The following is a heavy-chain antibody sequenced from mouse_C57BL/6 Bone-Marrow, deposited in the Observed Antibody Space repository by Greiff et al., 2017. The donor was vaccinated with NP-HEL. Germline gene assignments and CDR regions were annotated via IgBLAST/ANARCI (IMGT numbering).Heavy chain of an antibody. V-gene: IGHV1-69*01. D-gene: IGHD1-1*01. CDR1: GYTFTSYW. Sequence: QVQLQQPGAELVMPGASVKLSCKASGYTFTSYWMHWVKQRPGQGLEWIGEIDPSDSYTNYNQKFKGKSTLTVDKSSSTAYMQRSSLTSEDSAVYYCAREGGTTVVATRAMDYWGQGTSVTVSS. CDR3: AREGGTTVVATRAMDY. J-gene: IGHJ4*01. CDR2: IDPSDSYT.